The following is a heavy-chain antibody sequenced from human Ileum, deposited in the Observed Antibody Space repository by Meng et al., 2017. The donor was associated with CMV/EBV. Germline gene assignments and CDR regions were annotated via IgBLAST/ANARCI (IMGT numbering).Heavy chain of an antibody. Sequence: GGSMIRSRSYWGWLRQSPGKGLEWIGSSSYSGMTFYRPSFKSRVTVSVDTSKNQFSLNLNSVTAADSALYYCVMSGMSADGTFDYWGPGSLVTVSS. D-gene: IGHD6-13*01. CDR3: VMSGMSADGTFDY. CDR1: GGSMIRSRSY. CDR2: SSYSGMT. J-gene: IGHJ4*02. V-gene: IGHV4-39*01.